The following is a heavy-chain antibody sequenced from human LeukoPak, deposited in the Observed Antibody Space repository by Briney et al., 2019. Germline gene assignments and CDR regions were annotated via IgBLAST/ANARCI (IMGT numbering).Heavy chain of an antibody. CDR2: ISYDGSNK. J-gene: IGHJ4*02. CDR1: GFTFSSYA. CDR3: AKAGSSSSMGY. V-gene: IGHV3-30*04. D-gene: IGHD6-13*01. Sequence: QPGGSLRLSCAASGFTFSSYAMHWVRQAPGKGLEWVAVISYDGSNKYYADSVKGRFTISRDNSKNTLYLQMNSLRAEDTAVYYCAKAGSSSSMGYWGQGTLVTVSS.